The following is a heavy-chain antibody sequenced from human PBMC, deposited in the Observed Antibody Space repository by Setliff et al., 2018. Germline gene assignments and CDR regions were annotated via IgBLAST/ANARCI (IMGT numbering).Heavy chain of an antibody. D-gene: IGHD3-10*01. CDR2: ISTSESS. V-gene: IGHV4-61*02. CDR3: ARTMVQTKLRAFDI. CDR1: GGSISSGSYY. Sequence: KTSETLSLTCTVSGGSISSGSYYWSWIWQPAGKGLEWIGRISTSESSNYNPSLNSRVTISLDTSKNQFSLKLSSVTAADAAVYYCARTMVQTKLRAFDIWGQGTMVTVSS. J-gene: IGHJ3*02.